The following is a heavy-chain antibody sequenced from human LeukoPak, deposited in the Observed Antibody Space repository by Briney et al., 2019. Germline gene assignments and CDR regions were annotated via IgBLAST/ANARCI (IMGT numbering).Heavy chain of an antibody. J-gene: IGHJ6*02. CDR1: GFTFSSYW. V-gene: IGHV3-74*01. D-gene: IGHD1-14*01. CDR2: INSDGSST. Sequence: PGGSLRLSCAASGFTFSSYWMYRVRQAPGKGLVWVSRINSDGSSTSYADSVKGRFTISRDNAKNTLYLQMNSLRAEDTAVYYCARAGKEPGYYYGMDVWGQGTTVTVSS. CDR3: ARAGKEPGYYYGMDV.